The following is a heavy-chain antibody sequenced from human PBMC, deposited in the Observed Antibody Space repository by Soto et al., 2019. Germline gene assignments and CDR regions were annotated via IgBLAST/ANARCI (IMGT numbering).Heavy chain of an antibody. CDR2: INHSGTT. D-gene: IGHD3-10*01. CDR1: GGSFSGYY. CDR3: ARRTAGGWETYFNSWFDP. J-gene: IGHJ5*02. Sequence: PSVTLSLTCAVYGGSFSGYYWSRIRQPPGRGLEWIGEINHSGTTNNNPSLKSRVTISVDTSKNQFSLKVSSVTAADTVVYYCARRTAGGWETYFNSWFDPWGQGTLVTVSS. V-gene: IGHV4-34*01.